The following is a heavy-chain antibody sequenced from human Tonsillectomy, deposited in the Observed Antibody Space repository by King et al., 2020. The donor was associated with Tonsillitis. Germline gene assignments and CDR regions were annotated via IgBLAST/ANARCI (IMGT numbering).Heavy chain of an antibody. V-gene: IGHV3-13*01. Sequence: VQLVESGGGLVQPGGSLRLSCAASGFTFGSYDMHWVRQTTGKGLEWVSGIGTAGDTYYPGSVKGRFTISREDAKNSLYLQMNSLSAGDTAVYYCAREDPRNYYYGMDVWGQGTTVTVSS. CDR2: IGTAGDT. J-gene: IGHJ6*02. CDR3: AREDPRNYYYGMDV. CDR1: GFTFGSYD.